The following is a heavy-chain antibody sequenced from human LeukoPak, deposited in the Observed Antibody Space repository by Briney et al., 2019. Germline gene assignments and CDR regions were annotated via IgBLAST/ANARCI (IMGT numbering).Heavy chain of an antibody. V-gene: IGHV3-23*01. J-gene: IGHJ4*02. CDR3: AKQGTGSYLAH. CDR2: IGGGGTNT. CDR1: GFSFSTYA. Sequence: AGGSLTLSCAASGFSFSTYAMSWVRQAPGKGLEWVSSIGGGGTNTYYADSVKGRFTISRDNSKNTLYLQMNSLRAEDTAVYYCAKQGTGSYLAHWGQGTLVTVSS. D-gene: IGHD2-8*02.